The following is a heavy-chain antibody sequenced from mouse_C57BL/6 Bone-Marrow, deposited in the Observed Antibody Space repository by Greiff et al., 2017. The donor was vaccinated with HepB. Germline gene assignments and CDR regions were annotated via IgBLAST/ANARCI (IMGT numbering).Heavy chain of an antibody. D-gene: IGHD1-1*01. V-gene: IGHV1-64*01. Sequence: QVQLQQPGAELVKPGASVKLSCKASGYTFTSYWMHWVKQRPGQGLEWIGMIHPNSGSTNYNEKFKSKATLTVEKSSSTAYMQLSSLTSEDSAVYYGVWRGTVVRYFDYWGQGTTLTVSS. J-gene: IGHJ2*01. CDR3: VWRGTVVRYFDY. CDR2: IHPNSGST. CDR1: GYTFTSYW.